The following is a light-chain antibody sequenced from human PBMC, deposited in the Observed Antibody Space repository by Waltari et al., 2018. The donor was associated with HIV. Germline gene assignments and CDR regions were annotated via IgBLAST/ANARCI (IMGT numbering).Light chain of an antibody. Sequence: QSALTQPRSVSGSTGQSVTISCTGTSSDVGDYNYVSWYQQHPGKAPKLMIFDVNKRPSGVPDRFSGSKSGNRASLTISGLQAEDEADYYCCSYADDYTWVFGGGTKLTVL. J-gene: IGLJ3*02. CDR1: SSDVGDYNY. CDR2: DVN. CDR3: CSYADDYTWV. V-gene: IGLV2-11*01.